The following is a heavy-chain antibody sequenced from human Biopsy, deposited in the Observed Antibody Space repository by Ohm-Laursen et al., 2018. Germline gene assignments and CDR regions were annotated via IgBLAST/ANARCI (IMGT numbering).Heavy chain of an antibody. CDR2: IYYRGTS. CDR3: AAFPFSGGPAFDI. V-gene: IGHV4-59*02. J-gene: IGHJ3*02. D-gene: IGHD2/OR15-2a*01. Sequence: PSDTLSLTCSVSGGSVGDYFLSWIRLVPGKRLEWIGYIYYRGTSENNPSLRSRVTTSVDISRNQFFLNMKSVTGADTAVYYCAAFPFSGGPAFDIWGQGTTVIVSS. CDR1: GGSVGDYF.